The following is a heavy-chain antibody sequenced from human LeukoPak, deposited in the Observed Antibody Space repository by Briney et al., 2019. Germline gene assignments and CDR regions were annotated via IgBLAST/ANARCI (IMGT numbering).Heavy chain of an antibody. V-gene: IGHV4-38-2*02. D-gene: IGHD3-10*01. CDR1: GHSISSGYY. J-gene: IGHJ4*02. Sequence: SETLSLTCTVSGHSISSGYYWGWIRQPPGKGLEWIGSIYHSGSTYYNPSLKSRVTISVDTSKNQFSLKLSSVTAADTAVYYCARNFITMVRGALDYWGQGTLVTVSS. CDR2: IYHSGST. CDR3: ARNFITMVRGALDY.